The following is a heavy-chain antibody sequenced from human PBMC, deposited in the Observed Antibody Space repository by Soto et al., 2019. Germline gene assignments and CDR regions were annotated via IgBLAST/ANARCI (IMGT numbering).Heavy chain of an antibody. V-gene: IGHV1-46*03. CDR2: INPSGGST. CDR3: ARDSSSSPEYNWFDP. D-gene: IGHD6-6*01. J-gene: IGHJ5*02. CDR1: GYTFTSYY. Sequence: ASVKVSCKASGYTFTSYYMHWVRLAPGQGLEWMGIINPSGGSTSYAQKFQGRVTMTRDTSTSTVYMELSSLRSEDTAVYYCARDSSSSPEYNWFDPWGQGTLVTVSS.